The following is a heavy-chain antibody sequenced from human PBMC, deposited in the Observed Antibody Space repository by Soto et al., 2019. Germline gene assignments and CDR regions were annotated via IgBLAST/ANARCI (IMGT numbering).Heavy chain of an antibody. CDR1: GFTFDDYA. CDR2: ISWNSGNI. V-gene: IGHV3-9*01. CDR3: AKGMNIVAALDY. D-gene: IGHD6-13*01. Sequence: EVQLVESGGGLVQPGRSLRLSCAASGFTFDDYAMHWVRQAPGKGLEWVSGISWNSGNIGYADSVKGRFTISRDNAGNSLYLQMNSLRAEDTAFYYCAKGMNIVAALDYWGQGTLVTVSS. J-gene: IGHJ4*02.